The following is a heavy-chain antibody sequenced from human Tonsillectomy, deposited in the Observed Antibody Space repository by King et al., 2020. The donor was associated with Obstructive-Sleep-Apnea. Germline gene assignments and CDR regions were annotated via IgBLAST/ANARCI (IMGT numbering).Heavy chain of an antibody. D-gene: IGHD6-13*01. CDR2: INHSGST. J-gene: IGHJ6*02. CDR3: ARGPEYRGNSSSWYYYYGMDV. V-gene: IGHV4-34*01. Sequence: VQLQQWGAGLLKPSETLSLTCAVYGGSFSGYYWSWIRQPPGKGLEWIGEINHSGSTNYNPSLKSRVTISVDTSKNQFSLKLSSVTAADTAVYYCARGPEYRGNSSSWYYYYGMDVWGQGTTVTVSS. CDR1: GGSFSGYY.